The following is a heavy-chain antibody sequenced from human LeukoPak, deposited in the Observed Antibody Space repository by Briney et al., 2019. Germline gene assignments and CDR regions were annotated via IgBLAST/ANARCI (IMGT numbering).Heavy chain of an antibody. CDR2: ISGSGGST. J-gene: IGHJ6*02. V-gene: IGHV3-23*01. D-gene: IGHD2-2*01. Sequence: GGSLRLSCAASGFTFSSYAMSWVRQAPGKGLEWVSGISGSGGSTYYADSVKGRFTISRDNTKNSLYLQMNSLRAEDTAVYYCARETSGNKDLVVVPTTIRYGMDVWGQGTTVSVSS. CDR3: ARETSGNKDLVVVPTTIRYGMDV. CDR1: GFTFSSYA.